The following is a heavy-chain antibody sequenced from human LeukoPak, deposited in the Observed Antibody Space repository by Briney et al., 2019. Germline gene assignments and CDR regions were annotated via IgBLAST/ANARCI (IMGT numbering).Heavy chain of an antibody. V-gene: IGHV4-34*01. CDR3: ARVQRRRYNWNDAGDY. D-gene: IGHD1-1*01. J-gene: IGHJ4*02. Sequence: SETLSLTCAVYGGSFSGYYWSWIRQPPGKGLEWIGEIGHSGSTNYNPSLKSRVTISVDTSKNQFSLKLSSVTAADTAVYYCARVQRRRYNWNDAGDYWGQGTLVTVSS. CDR1: GGSFSGYY. CDR2: IGHSGST.